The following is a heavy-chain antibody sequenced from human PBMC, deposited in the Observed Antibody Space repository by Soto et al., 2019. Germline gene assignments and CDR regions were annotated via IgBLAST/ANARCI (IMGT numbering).Heavy chain of an antibody. CDR1: GGSISSSSYY. CDR2: IYYSGST. J-gene: IGHJ6*02. CDR3: AKVAVRELLLDYYYYGMDV. D-gene: IGHD1-26*01. Sequence: SETLSLTCTVSGGSISSSSYYWGWIRQPPGKGLEWIGSIYYSGSTYYNPSLKSRVTISVDTSKNQFSLKLSSVTAADTAVYYCAKVAVRELLLDYYYYGMDVWGQGTTVTVSS. V-gene: IGHV4-39*01.